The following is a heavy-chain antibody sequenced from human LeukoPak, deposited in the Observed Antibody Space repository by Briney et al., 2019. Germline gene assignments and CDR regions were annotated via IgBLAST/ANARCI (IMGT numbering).Heavy chain of an antibody. CDR2: INWNGGST. V-gene: IGHV3-20*04. Sequence: GGSLRLSCAASGFTFDDYGMSWVRQAPGKGLEWVSGINWNGGSTGYADSVKGRFTISRDNAKNSLYLQMNSLRAEDTALYYCARENVLQGQEWDAFDIWGQGTMVTVSS. CDR3: ARENVLQGQEWDAFDI. CDR1: GFTFDDYG. J-gene: IGHJ3*02. D-gene: IGHD3-10*01.